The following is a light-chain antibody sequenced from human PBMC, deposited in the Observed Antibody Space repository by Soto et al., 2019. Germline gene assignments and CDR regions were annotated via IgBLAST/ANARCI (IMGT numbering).Light chain of an antibody. CDR1: QSVVSSF. Sequence: ENVLTQSPGTLSLSPGERATLSCRASQSVVSSFLAWYQQKPGQAPRLVIYAASSRATGIPDRFSGSGSGTDFTLTISRLEPEDFAVYYCQRYGSVPKTFGQGTKVEIK. CDR2: AAS. CDR3: QRYGSVPKT. V-gene: IGKV3-20*01. J-gene: IGKJ1*01.